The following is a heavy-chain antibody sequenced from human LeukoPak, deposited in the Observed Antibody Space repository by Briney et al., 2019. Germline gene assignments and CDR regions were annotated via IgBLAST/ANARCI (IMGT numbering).Heavy chain of an antibody. Sequence: GGSLRLSCAASGVTFSSHGMHWVRQAPGKGLEWVAVVSNDGRTTYYADSVEGRFIISRDNSKSTLYLQLNSLRTEDTAVYYCAKEGQTPYSSKYSYDYWGQGTLVTVSS. D-gene: IGHD6-13*01. CDR1: GVTFSSHG. CDR3: AKEGQTPYSSKYSYDY. J-gene: IGHJ4*02. CDR2: VSNDGRTT. V-gene: IGHV3-30*18.